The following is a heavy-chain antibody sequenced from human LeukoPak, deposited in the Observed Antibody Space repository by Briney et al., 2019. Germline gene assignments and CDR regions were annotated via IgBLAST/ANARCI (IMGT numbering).Heavy chain of an antibody. V-gene: IGHV1-18*01. Sequence: ASVKVSCKASGYTFTSYGISWVRQASGQGLEWMGWISAYNGNTSYAQKFQGRVTMTRDMSTSTAYMELSSLRSEDTAVYYCAINLGYYYYMDVWGKGTTVTVSS. J-gene: IGHJ6*03. D-gene: IGHD7-27*01. CDR3: AINLGYYYYMDV. CDR2: ISAYNGNT. CDR1: GYTFTSYG.